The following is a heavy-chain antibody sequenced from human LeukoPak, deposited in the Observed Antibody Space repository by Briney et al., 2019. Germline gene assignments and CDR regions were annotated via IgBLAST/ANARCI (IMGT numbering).Heavy chain of an antibody. Sequence: ASVTVSCKASGYTFTSYAMHWVRQAPGQRLEWMGWINAGNGNTKYSQKFQGRVTITRDKSASTAYMELSSLRSEDTAVYYCARERGYSYDGSFDYWGQGTLVTVSS. CDR3: ARERGYSYDGSFDY. V-gene: IGHV1-3*01. D-gene: IGHD5-18*01. CDR1: GYTFTSYA. CDR2: INAGNGNT. J-gene: IGHJ4*02.